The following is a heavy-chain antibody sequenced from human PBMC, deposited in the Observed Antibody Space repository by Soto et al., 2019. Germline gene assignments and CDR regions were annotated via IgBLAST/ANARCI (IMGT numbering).Heavy chain of an antibody. D-gene: IGHD2-2*01. Sequence: GESLKISCKGSGYIFTSYWISWVRQMPGKGLEWMGRIDPSDSYTNYSPSLQGHVTISADKSISTAYLQWSSLKASDTAMYYCAIRALTGSSTSRHYYYYGMDVWGQGTTVTVSS. CDR2: IDPSDSYT. J-gene: IGHJ6*02. CDR3: AIRALTGSSTSRHYYYYGMDV. CDR1: GYIFTSYW. V-gene: IGHV5-10-1*01.